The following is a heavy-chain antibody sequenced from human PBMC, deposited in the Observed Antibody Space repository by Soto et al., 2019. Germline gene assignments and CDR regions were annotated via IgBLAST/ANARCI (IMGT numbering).Heavy chain of an antibody. D-gene: IGHD3-10*02. Sequence: GASLKISCKGSGYSFTSYWIGWVRQMPGKGLECMGIIYPGDSDTRYSPYFQGQVNISADKSISTAYLQWSSLKASENAMYYCATANCLGSYPGTPAKYYYGKDVWGQGTTVTGSS. J-gene: IGHJ6*02. CDR1: GYSFTSYW. V-gene: IGHV5-51*01. CDR3: ATANCLGSYPGTPAKYYYGKDV. CDR2: IYPGDSDT.